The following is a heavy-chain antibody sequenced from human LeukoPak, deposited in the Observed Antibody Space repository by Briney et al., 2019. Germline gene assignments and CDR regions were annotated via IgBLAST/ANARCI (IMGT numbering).Heavy chain of an antibody. CDR3: AKDPLMITEGSWFDP. J-gene: IGHJ5*02. V-gene: IGHV3-23*01. Sequence: AGGSLRLSCAASGFTFSSYAMSWVXQAPXXXLXWVSAISGSGGSTYYADXVKGRFTISRDNSKKTLYLQMNSLRAEDTAVYYCAKDPLMITEGSWFDPWGQGTLVTVSS. CDR2: ISGSGGST. CDR1: GFTFSSYA. D-gene: IGHD3-16*01.